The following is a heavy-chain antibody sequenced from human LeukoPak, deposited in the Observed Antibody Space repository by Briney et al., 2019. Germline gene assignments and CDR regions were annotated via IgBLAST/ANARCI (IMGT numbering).Heavy chain of an antibody. V-gene: IGHV1-18*01. Sequence: ASMKVSCKASGYTFTSYGISWVRQAPGQGLEWMGWISAYKGNTNYAQKLQGRVTMTTDTSTSTAYMELRSLRSDDTAVYYCAEVTNYCSGGSCYSEAPNWFDPWGQGTLVTVSS. J-gene: IGHJ5*02. CDR3: AEVTNYCSGGSCYSEAPNWFDP. CDR1: GYTFTSYG. CDR2: ISAYKGNT. D-gene: IGHD2-15*01.